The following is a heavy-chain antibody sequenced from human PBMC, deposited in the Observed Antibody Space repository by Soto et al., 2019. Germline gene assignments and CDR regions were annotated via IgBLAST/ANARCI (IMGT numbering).Heavy chain of an antibody. CDR3: VRSESGVNTDYFQN. CDR1: GGSISSYY. V-gene: IGHV4-59*12. J-gene: IGHJ1*01. CDR2: IYYSGST. D-gene: IGHD2-15*01. Sequence: PSETLSLTCTVSGGSISSYYWSWIRQPPGKGLEWIGHIYYSGSTNYNPSLKSRVTISVDTSKNMLNLQMDSLRAEDTAMYYCVRSESGVNTDYFQNWGQGTQVTVSS.